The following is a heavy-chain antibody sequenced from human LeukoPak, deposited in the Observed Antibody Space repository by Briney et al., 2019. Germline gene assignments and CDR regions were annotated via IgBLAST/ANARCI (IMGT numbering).Heavy chain of an antibody. V-gene: IGHV4-34*01. CDR3: ARGIAAAGTFFPTSYFDY. D-gene: IGHD6-13*01. Sequence: SETLSLTCAVYGGSFSGYYWRWIRQPPGKGLEWIGEINHSGSTNYNPSLKSRVTISVDTSKNQFSLKLSSVTAADTAVYYCARGIAAAGTFFPTSYFDYWGQGTLVTVSS. J-gene: IGHJ4*02. CDR1: GGSFSGYY. CDR2: INHSGST.